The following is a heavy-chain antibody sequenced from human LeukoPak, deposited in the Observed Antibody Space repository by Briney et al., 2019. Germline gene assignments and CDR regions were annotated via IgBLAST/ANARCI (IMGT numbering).Heavy chain of an antibody. V-gene: IGHV4-59*01. Sequence: SETLSVTCTVPGGSISSYYWSWIRQPPGKGLEWIGYIYYSGSTNYNPSLKSRVTISVDTSKNQFSLKLSSVTAADTAVYYCARYSSGWYAYYFDYWGQEPWSPSPQ. D-gene: IGHD6-19*01. CDR3: ARYSSGWYAYYFDY. CDR1: GGSISSYY. J-gene: IGHJ4*01. CDR2: IYYSGST.